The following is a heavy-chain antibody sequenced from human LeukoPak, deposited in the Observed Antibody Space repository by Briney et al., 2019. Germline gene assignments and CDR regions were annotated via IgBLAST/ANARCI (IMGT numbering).Heavy chain of an antibody. V-gene: IGHV3-53*01. CDR3: ARDCSSSCSPYYGMDV. D-gene: IGHD2-2*01. J-gene: IGHJ6*02. Sequence: GGSLRLSCAASGFTVSSNYMSWVRQAPGKGLEWVSIIHSGGTTNYVDSVKGRFTISKDNSRNTLYLQMNSLRAEDTAVYYCARDCSSSCSPYYGMDVWGQGTTVTVSS. CDR2: IHSGGTT. CDR1: GFTVSSNY.